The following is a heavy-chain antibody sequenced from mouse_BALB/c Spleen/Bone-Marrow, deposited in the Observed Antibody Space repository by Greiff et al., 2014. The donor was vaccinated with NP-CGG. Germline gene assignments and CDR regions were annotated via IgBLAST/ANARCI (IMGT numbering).Heavy chain of an antibody. V-gene: IGHV1-4*01. CDR3: ASPYGNYDAMDY. CDR1: IYTFTSYW. J-gene: IGHJ4*01. CDR2: INPSTGYT. Sequence: VQLQPSRDKLPTPGGSLNTSCTASIYTFTSYWMHWVKQRPGQGLEWIGYINPSTGYTXXXXXXKDKATLTADKSSSTAYMQLSSLTSEDSAVYYCASPYGNYDAMDYWGQGTSVTVSS. D-gene: IGHD2-1*01.